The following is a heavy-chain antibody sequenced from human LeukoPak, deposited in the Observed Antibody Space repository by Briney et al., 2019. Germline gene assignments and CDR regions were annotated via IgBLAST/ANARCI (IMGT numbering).Heavy chain of an antibody. D-gene: IGHD3-22*01. V-gene: IGHV3-23*01. CDR2: ISGSGGST. J-gene: IGHJ4*02. CDR3: AKGSSIRYYYDSSGYYSDY. CDR1: GFTFSSYA. Sequence: PGGSLRLSCAASGFTFSSYAMSWVRQAPGKGLEWVSAISGSGGSTYYADSEKGRFTISRDNSKNTLYLQMNSLRAEDTAVYYCAKGSSIRYYYDSSGYYSDYWGQGTLVTVSS.